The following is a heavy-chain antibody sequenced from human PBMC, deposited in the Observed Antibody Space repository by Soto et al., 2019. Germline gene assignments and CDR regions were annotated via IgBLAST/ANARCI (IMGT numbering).Heavy chain of an antibody. Sequence: QVQLQQWGAGLLKPSETLSLTCAVYGGSFSGYYWSWIRQPPGKGLEWIGEINHSGSTNYNPSLKSRVTISVXPXXXQXXLKPSAVTAPDTAVYYCARGRHVYCSSTSCSYFDYWGQGTLVTVSS. CDR1: GGSFSGYY. CDR2: INHSGST. CDR3: ARGRHVYCSSTSCSYFDY. D-gene: IGHD2-2*01. J-gene: IGHJ4*02. V-gene: IGHV4-34*01.